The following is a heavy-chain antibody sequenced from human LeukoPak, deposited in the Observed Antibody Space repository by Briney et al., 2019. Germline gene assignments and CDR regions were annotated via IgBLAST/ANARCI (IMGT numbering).Heavy chain of an antibody. Sequence: PGGSLRLSCAASGFTFSSYAMSWVRQAPGKGLEWVSAISGSGGSTYYADSVKGRFTISRDNSKNTLYLQMSNLRAEDTAVYYCAKSGTTVTTMAPDYWGQGTLVTVSS. CDR3: AKSGTTVTTMAPDY. CDR1: GFTFSSYA. D-gene: IGHD4-17*01. J-gene: IGHJ4*02. V-gene: IGHV3-23*01. CDR2: ISGSGGST.